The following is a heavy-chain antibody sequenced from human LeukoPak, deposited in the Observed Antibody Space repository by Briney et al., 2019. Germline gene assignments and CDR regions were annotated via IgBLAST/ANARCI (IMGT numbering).Heavy chain of an antibody. D-gene: IGHD3-22*01. CDR2: ISGSGGTA. CDR1: GFTFSSYG. Sequence: TGRSLRLSCAASGFTFSSYGMHWVRQAPGKGLEWVSAISGSGGTAYYADSVKGRFTISRDNSKNTLYLQMNSLRAEDTAVYYCAKKGYYDGSGYYMYYFDHWGQGTLVTVSS. V-gene: IGHV3-23*01. J-gene: IGHJ4*02. CDR3: AKKGYYDGSGYYMYYFDH.